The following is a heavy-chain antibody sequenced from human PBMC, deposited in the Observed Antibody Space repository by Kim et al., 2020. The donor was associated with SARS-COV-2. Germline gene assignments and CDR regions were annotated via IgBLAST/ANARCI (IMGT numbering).Heavy chain of an antibody. Sequence: ASVKVSCKVSGYTLTESSMHWVRQAPGKGFEWMGGFDPDDGEKIYAQKFQGRVTLTEDTSTDTAYMELSSLRYEDTAVYYCATDGGMYPGYDHDAFDIWGLGTMVTVSS. J-gene: IGHJ3*02. CDR1: GYTLTESS. D-gene: IGHD5-12*01. V-gene: IGHV1-24*01. CDR3: ATDGGMYPGYDHDAFDI. CDR2: FDPDDGEK.